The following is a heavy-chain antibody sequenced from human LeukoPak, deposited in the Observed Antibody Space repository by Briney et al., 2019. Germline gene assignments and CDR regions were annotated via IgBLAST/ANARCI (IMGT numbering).Heavy chain of an antibody. CDR2: ISGSGGRGITT. J-gene: IGHJ4*02. V-gene: IGHV3-23*01. CDR3: ATTGYSSRNY. CDR1: GFTFSSYA. Sequence: GGSLRLSCAASGFTFSSYAMSWVRQAPGKELEWVSGISGSGGRGITTYYADSVKGRFTISRDNSKNTLYLQMNSLRAEDTAVYYCATTGYSSRNYWGQGTLVTVSS. D-gene: IGHD6-13*01.